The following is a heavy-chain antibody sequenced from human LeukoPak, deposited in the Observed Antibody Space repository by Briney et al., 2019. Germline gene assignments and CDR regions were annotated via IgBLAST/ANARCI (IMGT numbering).Heavy chain of an antibody. D-gene: IGHD2-15*01. J-gene: IGHJ5*02. V-gene: IGHV3-21*06. Sequence: GRCLRLACAASGLSLSISAMSWVRHAPGEGLEWVSSINNGRSHIYYADSARGRFTISRDNANNVLHLQMNSLRAEGTAVFYCARGATGIWKPPFDPWGQGTLVTVSS. CDR2: INNGRSHI. CDR3: ARGATGIWKPPFDP. CDR1: GLSLSISA.